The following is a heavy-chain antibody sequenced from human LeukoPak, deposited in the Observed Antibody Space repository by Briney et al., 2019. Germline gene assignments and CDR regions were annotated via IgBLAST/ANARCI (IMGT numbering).Heavy chain of an antibody. CDR3: ARDLDCSGGSCYSQDFLFDP. J-gene: IGHJ5*02. V-gene: IGHV6-1*01. CDR1: GDSVSSNSAA. D-gene: IGHD2-15*01. Sequence: SQTLSLTCAISGDSVSSNSAAWNWIRQSPSRGLEWLGRTYYRSKWYNDYAVSVKSRITINPDTSKNQFSLQLNSVTPEDMAVYYCARDLDCSGGSCYSQDFLFDPWGQGTLVTVSS. CDR2: TYYRSKWYN.